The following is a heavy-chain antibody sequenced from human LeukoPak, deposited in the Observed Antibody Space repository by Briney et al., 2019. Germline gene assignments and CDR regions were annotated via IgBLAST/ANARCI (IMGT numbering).Heavy chain of an antibody. J-gene: IGHJ1*01. CDR2: ISSSSSYI. CDR1: GFTFSSYS. V-gene: IGHV3-21*01. D-gene: IGHD1-26*01. Sequence: PGGSLRLSCAASGFTFSSYSMNWVRQAPGKGLEWVSSISSSSSYIYYADSVKGRFTISRDNAKNSLYLQMNSLRAEDTAVYYCVSEWELPRYSQHWGQGTLVTVSS. CDR3: VSEWELPRYSQH.